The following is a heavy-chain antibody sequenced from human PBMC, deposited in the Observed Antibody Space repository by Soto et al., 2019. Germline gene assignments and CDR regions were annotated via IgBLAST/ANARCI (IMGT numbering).Heavy chain of an antibody. CDR3: ARDRVKVPAVYYYMDV. CDR1: GFTFSSYW. CDR2: IKQDGSEK. J-gene: IGHJ6*03. D-gene: IGHD2-2*01. V-gene: IGHV3-7*01. Sequence: GGSLRLSCAASGFTFSSYWMSWVRQAPGKGLEWVANIKQDGSEKYYVDSVKGRFTISRDNAKNSLYLQMNSLRAEDTAVYYCARDRVKVPAVYYYMDVWGKGTTVTVSS.